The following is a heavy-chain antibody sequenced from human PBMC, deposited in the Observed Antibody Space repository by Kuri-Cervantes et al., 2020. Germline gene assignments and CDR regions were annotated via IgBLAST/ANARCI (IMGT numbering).Heavy chain of an antibody. V-gene: IGHV3-23*01. J-gene: IGHJ2*01. Sequence: ETLSLTCAASGFTFSSYAMSWVRQAPGKGLEWVSGISGSGGSYYADSVKGRFTISRDNSKNTLYLQMNSLRAEDTAVYYCAKETRGGLELRWYFDLWGRGTLVTVSS. CDR3: AKETRGGLELRWYFDL. CDR2: ISGSGGS. CDR1: GFTFSSYA. D-gene: IGHD1-7*01.